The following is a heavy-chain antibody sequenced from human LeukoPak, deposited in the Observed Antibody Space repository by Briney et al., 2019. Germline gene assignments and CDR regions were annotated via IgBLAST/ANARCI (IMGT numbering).Heavy chain of an antibody. D-gene: IGHD2-15*01. CDR2: ITSSSSYI. Sequence: GGPLRLSCAASGFTFSSYTINWVRQAPGKGLEWVSSITSSSSYIYYPDSLKGRFTIARDNAKNSLYLQMNSLRAEDTAVYYCARDGGYCSGGSCYYYGMDVWGQGTTVTVSS. CDR1: GFTFSSYT. J-gene: IGHJ6*02. V-gene: IGHV3-21*01. CDR3: ARDGGYCSGGSCYYYGMDV.